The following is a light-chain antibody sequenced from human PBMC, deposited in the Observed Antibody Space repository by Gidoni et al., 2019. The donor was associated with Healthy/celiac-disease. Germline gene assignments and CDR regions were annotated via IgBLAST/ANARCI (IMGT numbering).Light chain of an antibody. V-gene: IGKV1-8*01. CDR2: AAS. CDR3: QQYYSYPR. J-gene: IGKJ1*01. Sequence: AIRMTQSPSSFSASTGDRVPITCRASQGISSYLAWYQQKPGKAPQLLIYAASTLQSGVPSRFSGSGSGTDFTLTISCLQSEDFATYYCQQYYSYPRFGQGTKVEIK. CDR1: QGISSY.